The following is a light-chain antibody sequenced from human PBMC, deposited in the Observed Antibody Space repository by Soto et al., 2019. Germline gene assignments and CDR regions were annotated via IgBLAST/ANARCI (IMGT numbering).Light chain of an antibody. V-gene: IGLV3-21*02. CDR3: QVWDSYSDHVV. Sequence: SYELTQPPSVSGAPGQTARITCGESNIGSNSVHWYQQKPGQAPVLVVSHDSDRPSGIPERFSGSNSGNTATLTISRVDAGDEADYFCQVWDSYSDHVVFGGGTKVTVL. CDR1: NIGSNS. CDR2: HDS. J-gene: IGLJ3*02.